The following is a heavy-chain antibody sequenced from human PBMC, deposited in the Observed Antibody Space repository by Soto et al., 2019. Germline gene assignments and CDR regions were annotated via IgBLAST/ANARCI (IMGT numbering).Heavy chain of an antibody. V-gene: IGHV1-69*06. CDR1: GVTFSNYA. D-gene: IGHD1-26*01. CDR3: ARVGGSYYGWSDY. CDR2: IIPIFGTP. J-gene: IGHJ4*02. Sequence: QVQLVQSGAEVKKPGSSVKVSCKASGVTFSNYAITWVRQAPGQGLDWMGGIIPIFGTPNYAQKCQGRVTITADKSTSTAYMELSSLRSEDTAVYYCARVGGSYYGWSDYWGQGTLVTVSS.